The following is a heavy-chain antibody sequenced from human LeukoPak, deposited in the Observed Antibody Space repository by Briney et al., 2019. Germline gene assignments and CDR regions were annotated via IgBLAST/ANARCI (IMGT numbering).Heavy chain of an antibody. D-gene: IGHD3-22*01. V-gene: IGHV5-51*01. CDR3: ARGAYDSSGYYYVWFDP. J-gene: IGHJ5*02. CDR1: GYSFTSYW. Sequence: GESLKISCKGSGYSFTSYWIGWVRQMPGKGLEWMGIIYPGDSDTRYSPSFQGQVTISADKSISTAYLQWSSLKASDTAMYYCARGAYDSSGYYYVWFDPWGQGTLVTVSS. CDR2: IYPGDSDT.